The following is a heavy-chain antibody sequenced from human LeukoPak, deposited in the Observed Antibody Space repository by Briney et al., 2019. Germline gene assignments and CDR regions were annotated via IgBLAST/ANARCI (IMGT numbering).Heavy chain of an antibody. CDR3: ARPSSGSFNIGY. J-gene: IGHJ4*02. D-gene: IGHD3-10*01. Sequence: KNGESLKISCKGSGYSFTNYWIGWVRQMPGKGLEWMGLIYPGDSDTRYSPSFQGQVTISADKSTSTAYLQWSSLKASDTAIYYCARPSSGSFNIGYWGQGTLVTVSP. CDR2: IYPGDSDT. V-gene: IGHV5-51*01. CDR1: GYSFTNYW.